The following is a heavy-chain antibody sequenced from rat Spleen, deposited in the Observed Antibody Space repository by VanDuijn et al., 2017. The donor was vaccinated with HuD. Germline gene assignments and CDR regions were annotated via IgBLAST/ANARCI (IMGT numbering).Heavy chain of an antibody. V-gene: IGHV3-3*01. CDR3: TRHYYSGPFDY. J-gene: IGHJ2*01. D-gene: IGHD1-2*01. Sequence: EVQLQESGPGLVKPSQSLSLTCSVTGYSITDTYRWNWIRKFPGNKLAWMGYINSAGSTNYNPSLKSRISITRDTSKNQFFLQLNSVTTEDTATYYCTRHYYSGPFDYWGPGVMVTVSS. CDR2: INSAGST. CDR1: GYSITDTYR.